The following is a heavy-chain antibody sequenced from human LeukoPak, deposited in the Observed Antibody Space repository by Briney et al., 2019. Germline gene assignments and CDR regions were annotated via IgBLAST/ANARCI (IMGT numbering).Heavy chain of an antibody. D-gene: IGHD6-13*01. CDR1: GYSISSGYY. Sequence: PSETLSLTCTVSGYSISSGYYWGWIRQPPGKGLEWIGSIYHSGSTYYNPSLKSRVTISVDTSKNQFSLKLSSVTAADTAVYYCARARAAAPLSWGQGTLVTVSS. CDR2: IYHSGST. J-gene: IGHJ5*02. CDR3: ARARAAAPLS. V-gene: IGHV4-38-2*02.